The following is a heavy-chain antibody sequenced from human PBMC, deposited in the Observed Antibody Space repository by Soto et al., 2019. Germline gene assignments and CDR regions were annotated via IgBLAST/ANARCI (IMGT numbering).Heavy chain of an antibody. V-gene: IGHV1-18*01. Sequence: ASVKVSCKASGYTFTSYGISWVRQAPGQGLEWMGWISAYNGNTNYAQKLQGRVTMTTDTSTSTAYMELRSLRSDDTAVYYCARDSYYYASSGYYYFDYWGQGTLVTVSS. J-gene: IGHJ4*02. CDR3: ARDSYYYASSGYYYFDY. CDR1: GYTFTSYG. D-gene: IGHD3-22*01. CDR2: ISAYNGNT.